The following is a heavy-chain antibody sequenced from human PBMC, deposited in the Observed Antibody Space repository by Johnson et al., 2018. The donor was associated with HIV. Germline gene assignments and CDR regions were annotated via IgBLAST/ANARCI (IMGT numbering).Heavy chain of an antibody. CDR2: VYSDGIT. J-gene: IGHJ3*02. CDR1: GFIVSSNY. D-gene: IGHD6-13*01. Sequence: VQLVESGGGLIQPGGSLRLSCAASGFIVSSNYMSWVRQAPGKGLEWVSVVYSDGITFYADSVKGRFTISRDKFKNTLYLQMNSLRAEDTAVYYCARGGWRGIATPDAFDIWGQGTMVTVSS. V-gene: IGHV3-53*01. CDR3: ARGGWRGIATPDAFDI.